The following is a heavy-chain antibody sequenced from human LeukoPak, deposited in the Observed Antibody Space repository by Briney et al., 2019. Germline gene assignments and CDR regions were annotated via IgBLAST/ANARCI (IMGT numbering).Heavy chain of an antibody. D-gene: IGHD3-10*01. J-gene: IGHJ3*02. CDR2: ISGSGGST. Sequence: GGSLRLSCAASGFTFSSYAMSWVRQAPGKGLEWVSAISGSGGSTYYADSVKGRFTISRDNSKNTLYLQMNSLRAEDTAVYYCAKNYYYGWGSYYYAFDIWAKGTMVTVSS. V-gene: IGHV3-23*01. CDR1: GFTFSSYA. CDR3: AKNYYYGWGSYYYAFDI.